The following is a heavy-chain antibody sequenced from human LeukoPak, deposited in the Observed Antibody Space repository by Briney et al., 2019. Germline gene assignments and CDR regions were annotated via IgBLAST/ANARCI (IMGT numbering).Heavy chain of an antibody. CDR1: EYTFTSYD. J-gene: IGHJ4*02. D-gene: IGHD6-13*01. V-gene: IGHV1-69*04. CDR3: ARDRGIAAAATDFDY. CDR2: IIPILGIA. Sequence: GASVKVSCKASEYTFTSYDINWVRQAPGQGLEWMGRIIPILGIANYAQKFQGRVTITADKSTSTAYMELSSLRSEDTAVYYCARDRGIAAAATDFDYWGQGTLVTVSS.